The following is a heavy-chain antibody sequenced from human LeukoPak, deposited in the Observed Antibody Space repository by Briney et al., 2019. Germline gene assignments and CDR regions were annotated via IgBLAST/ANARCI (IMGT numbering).Heavy chain of an antibody. D-gene: IGHD6-19*01. V-gene: IGHV3-30*04. CDR2: ISYDGSDK. CDR3: ARNRRRWLVEAFDI. CDR1: GFTFNNYA. J-gene: IGHJ3*02. Sequence: QSGGSLRLSCSASGFTFNNYAMLWVRQAPGKGLEWVAAISYDGSDKYYADSVKGRFTISRDNSKNTLYLQMNSLRAEDTAVYYCARNRRRWLVEAFDIWGQGTMVTVSS.